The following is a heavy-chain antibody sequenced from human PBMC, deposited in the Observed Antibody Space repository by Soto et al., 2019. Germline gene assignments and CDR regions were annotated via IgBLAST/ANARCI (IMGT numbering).Heavy chain of an antibody. CDR2: ISTAVGAT. CDR1: GFTFSNHA. V-gene: IGHV3-23*01. J-gene: IGHJ4*02. Sequence: GGSLRLSCAVSGFTFSNHAMSWVRQAPGKGLEWVSAISTAVGATYYADSVKGRFTISRDDSKNTLYLQMDSLRAEDTAVYYCAKDRTAAARNFDYWRQGTLVTVSS. D-gene: IGHD6-25*01. CDR3: AKDRTAAARNFDY.